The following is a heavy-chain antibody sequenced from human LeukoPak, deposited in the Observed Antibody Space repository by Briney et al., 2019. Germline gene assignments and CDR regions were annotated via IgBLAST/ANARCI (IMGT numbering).Heavy chain of an antibody. V-gene: IGHV1-46*01. CDR2: INPSGGST. CDR3: ASAVPAIVIPQNGFDI. D-gene: IGHD1-26*01. Sequence: GASVKVSCKASGYTFTSYYMHWVRQAPGQGLEWMGIINPSGGSTNYAQKFQGRVTITADESTGTAYMELSSLRSEDTAVYYCASAVPAIVIPQNGFDIWGPGTMVTVSS. CDR1: GYTFTSYY. J-gene: IGHJ3*02.